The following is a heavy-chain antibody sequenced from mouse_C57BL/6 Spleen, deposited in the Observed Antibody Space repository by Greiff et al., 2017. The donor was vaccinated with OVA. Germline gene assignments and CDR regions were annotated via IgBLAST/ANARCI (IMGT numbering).Heavy chain of an antibody. CDR2: IYPRSGNT. CDR1: GYTFTSYG. Sequence: VQLQQSGAELARPGASVKLSCKASGYTFTSYGISWVKQRTGQGLEWIGEIYPRSGNTYYNEKFKGKATLTADKSSSTAYMELRSLTSEDSAVYFCARDEYLITTVVGGGYFDVWGTGTTVTVSS. V-gene: IGHV1-81*01. J-gene: IGHJ1*03. CDR3: ARDEYLITTVVGGGYFDV. D-gene: IGHD1-1*01.